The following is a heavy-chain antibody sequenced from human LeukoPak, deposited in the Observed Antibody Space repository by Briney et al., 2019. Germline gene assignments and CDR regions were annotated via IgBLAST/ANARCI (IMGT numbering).Heavy chain of an antibody. J-gene: IGHJ4*02. V-gene: IGHV3-7*01. CDR1: GFTFSTYW. Sequence: GRSLRLSCAATGFTFSTYWMSSVRQAPGKGLGWVANIKKDGSDKNYVDSVKGRFTISRDNAKNSLYLRMNSLRADDTAVYYCAREPPHVGMPGPGDYWGQGTLVTVSS. D-gene: IGHD2-15*01. CDR3: AREPPHVGMPGPGDY. CDR2: IKKDGSDK.